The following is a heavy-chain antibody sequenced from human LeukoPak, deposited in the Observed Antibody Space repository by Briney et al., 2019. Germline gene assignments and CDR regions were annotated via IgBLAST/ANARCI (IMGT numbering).Heavy chain of an antibody. J-gene: IGHJ4*02. CDR2: ISYDGSNK. Sequence: GGSLRLSCAASGFTFSSYVMHWVRQAPGKGLEWVAVISYDGSNKYYADSVKGRFTISRDNSKNTLYLQMNSLRAEDTAVYYCAKVGSYDSSGCDYWGQGTLVTVSS. D-gene: IGHD3-22*01. CDR1: GFTFSSYV. CDR3: AKVGSYDSSGCDY. V-gene: IGHV3-30*18.